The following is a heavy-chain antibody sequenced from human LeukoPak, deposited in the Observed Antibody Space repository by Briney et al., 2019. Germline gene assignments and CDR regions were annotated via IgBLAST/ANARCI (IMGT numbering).Heavy chain of an antibody. J-gene: IGHJ4*02. CDR1: GFTFSDCY. Sequence: GGSLRLSCAASGFTFSDCYMSWIRQAPGKGLEWVSYISSSGSTIYYADSVKGRFTISRDNAKNSLYLQMNSLRAEDTAVYYCARVGVASQPYYFDYWGQGTLVTVSS. CDR2: ISSSGSTI. CDR3: ARVGVASQPYYFDY. V-gene: IGHV3-11*01. D-gene: IGHD5-12*01.